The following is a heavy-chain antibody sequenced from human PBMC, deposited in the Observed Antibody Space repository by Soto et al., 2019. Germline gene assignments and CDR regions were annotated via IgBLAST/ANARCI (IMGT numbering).Heavy chain of an antibody. J-gene: IGHJ4*02. CDR2: IIPDAFHT. D-gene: IGHD3-16*02. CDR3: SSYPEPAPFHY. Sequence: ASVKVSCKTSGYTVSTYDINLVRQATVQVLELIVWIIPDAFHTCYAQSFQGRLTITLNICIITGYMELTSLISEDTAVYFCSSYPEPAPFHYWGQGTPVTVSS. V-gene: IGHV1-8*01. CDR1: GYTVSTYD.